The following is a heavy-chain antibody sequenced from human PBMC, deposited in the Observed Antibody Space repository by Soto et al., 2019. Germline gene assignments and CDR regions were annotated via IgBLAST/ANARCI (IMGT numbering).Heavy chain of an antibody. CDR1: CFTLSSYG. V-gene: IGHV3-30*18. J-gene: IGHJ1*01. CDR2: ISYDGSNK. CDR3: AKGPDYGEYFQH. Sequence: STMLSLATACFTLSSYGMHLVPPAPGKGLEWVAVISYDGSNKYYADSVKGRFTISRDNSKNTLYLQMNSLRAEDTAVYYCAKGPDYGEYFQHWGQGTLVTVSS. D-gene: IGHD4-17*01.